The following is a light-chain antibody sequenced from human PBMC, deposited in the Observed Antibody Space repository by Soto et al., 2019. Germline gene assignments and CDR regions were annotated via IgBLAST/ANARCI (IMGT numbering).Light chain of an antibody. CDR2: EVS. CDR3: TSYAGDTSLGV. Sequence: QSALTQPASVSGSPGQSITISCTGTSSDVGAYKYVSWYQQHPGKAPKLMIYEVSNRPSGVSNRFSGSKSGNTASLTISGLQAEDEADYYCTSYAGDTSLGVLGGGTKVTVL. J-gene: IGLJ3*02. CDR1: SSDVGAYKY. V-gene: IGLV2-14*01.